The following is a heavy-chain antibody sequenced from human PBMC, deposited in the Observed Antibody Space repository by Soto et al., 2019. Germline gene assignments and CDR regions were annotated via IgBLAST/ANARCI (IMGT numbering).Heavy chain of an antibody. D-gene: IGHD6-19*01. Sequence: LSLTCSVSGFSVSSTYWGWVRQSPGKGLEWIGYVYNSGSTIYSPSLKSRITISMDPSKNQFSLRLRSVTAADTAVYYCGRIPYSRASFDYWGQGNLVTVSS. CDR2: VYNSGST. CDR3: GRIPYSRASFDY. CDR1: GFSVSSTY. J-gene: IGHJ4*02. V-gene: IGHV4-59*02.